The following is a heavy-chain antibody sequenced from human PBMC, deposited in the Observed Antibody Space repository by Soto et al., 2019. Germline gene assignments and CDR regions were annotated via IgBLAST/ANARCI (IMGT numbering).Heavy chain of an antibody. CDR2: INPNSGGT. Sequence: GASVKVSCKASGYTFTGYYMHWARHAPGQGLEWMGWINPNSGGTNYAQKFQGWVTMTRDTSISTAYMELSRLRSDDTAVYYCARAEGDAAGTVPVPKNEYFQHWGQGTLVTVSS. CDR1: GYTFTGYY. V-gene: IGHV1-2*04. J-gene: IGHJ1*01. D-gene: IGHD6-13*01. CDR3: ARAEGDAAGTVPVPKNEYFQH.